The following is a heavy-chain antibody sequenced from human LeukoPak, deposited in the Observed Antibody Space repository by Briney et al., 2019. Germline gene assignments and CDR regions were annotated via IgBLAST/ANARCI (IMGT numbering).Heavy chain of an antibody. CDR2: IYYSGST. V-gene: IGHV4-59*01. D-gene: IGHD6-13*01. CDR3: ARAGIAAAGTGEAFDI. Sequence: PSETLSLTCTVPGGSISSYYWSWIRQPPGRGLEWIGYIYYSGSTNYNPSLKSRVTISVDTSKNQFSLKLSSVTAADTAVYYCARAGIAAAGTGEAFDIWGQGTMVTVSS. J-gene: IGHJ3*02. CDR1: GGSISSYY.